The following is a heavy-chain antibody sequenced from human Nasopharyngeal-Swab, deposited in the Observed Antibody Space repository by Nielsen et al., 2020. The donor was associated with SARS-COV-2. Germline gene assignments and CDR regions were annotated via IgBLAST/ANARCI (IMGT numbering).Heavy chain of an antibody. Sequence: GESLKISCKGSGYSFTSYWIGWVRQMPGKGLEWMGIIYPGDSDTRYSPSFQGQVTISADKSISTAYLQWSSLKASDTAIYYRARHLPTYDFWSGSIRTGFDYWGQGTLVTVSS. D-gene: IGHD3-3*01. CDR3: ARHLPTYDFWSGSIRTGFDY. CDR2: IYPGDSDT. V-gene: IGHV5-51*01. CDR1: GYSFTSYW. J-gene: IGHJ4*02.